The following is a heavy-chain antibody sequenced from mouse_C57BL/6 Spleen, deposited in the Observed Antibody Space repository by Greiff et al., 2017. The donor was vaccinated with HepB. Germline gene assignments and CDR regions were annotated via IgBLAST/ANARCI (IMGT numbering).Heavy chain of an antibody. J-gene: IGHJ4*01. V-gene: IGHV1-64*01. CDR1: GYTFTSYW. D-gene: IGHD2-1*01. CDR2: IHPNSGST. Sequence: QVHVKQPGAELVKPGASVKLSCKASGYTFTSYWMHWVKQRPGQGLEWIGMIHPNSGSTNYNEKFKSKATLTVDKSSSTAYMQLSSLTSEDSAVYYCARGEVIYYGNYDYAMDYWGQGTSVTVSS. CDR3: ARGEVIYYGNYDYAMDY.